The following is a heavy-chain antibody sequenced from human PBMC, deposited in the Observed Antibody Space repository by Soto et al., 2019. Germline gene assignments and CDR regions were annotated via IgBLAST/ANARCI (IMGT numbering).Heavy chain of an antibody. CDR1: GFTFSSYA. CDR2: ISSSSSST. CDR3: ARVPTHSGMDV. Sequence: GGSLRLSCAASGFTFSSYAMSWVRQAPGKGLEWVSAISSSSSSTYYADSVKGRFTISRDNAKNTLHLQMNSLRDEDTAVYYCARVPTHSGMDVWGQGTTVTVPS. J-gene: IGHJ6*01. V-gene: IGHV3-48*02.